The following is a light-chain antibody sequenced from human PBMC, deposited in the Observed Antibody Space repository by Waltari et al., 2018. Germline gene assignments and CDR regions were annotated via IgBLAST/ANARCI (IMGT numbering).Light chain of an antibody. V-gene: IGLV3-27*01. CDR3: YSAADNKMI. CDR2: TDR. J-gene: IGLJ2*01. Sequence: SYDLTQPSSVSVSPGQTATITCSGDVLAKNYGRWFKKKPGQAPLLVIYTDRQRPSGIPERLSGTTSGTTITLTISGAQAEDEADYYCYSAADNKMIFGGGTKLTVL. CDR1: VLAKNY.